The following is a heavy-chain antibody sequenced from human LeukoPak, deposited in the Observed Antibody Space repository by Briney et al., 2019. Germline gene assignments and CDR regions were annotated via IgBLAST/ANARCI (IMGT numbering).Heavy chain of an antibody. CDR2: ISWNSGTI. Sequence: GGSLRLSCAASGFTFSSYGMHWVRQAPGKGLEWVSGISWNSGTIAYADSVKGRFTISRDNAKNSLYLQMNSLRAEDTALYYCAKGSAGGTVRRALDYWGQGTLVTVSS. CDR1: GFTFSSYG. CDR3: AKGSAGGTVRRALDY. D-gene: IGHD1-1*01. V-gene: IGHV3-9*01. J-gene: IGHJ4*02.